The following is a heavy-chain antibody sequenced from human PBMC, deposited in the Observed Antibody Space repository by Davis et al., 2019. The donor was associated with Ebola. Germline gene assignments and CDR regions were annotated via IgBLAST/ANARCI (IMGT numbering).Heavy chain of an antibody. CDR3: AKDRWDGVVIISVWYYMDV. CDR2: ISGSGGST. J-gene: IGHJ6*03. V-gene: IGHV3-23*01. CDR1: GFTFSSYA. Sequence: GESLKISCAASGFTFSSYAMSWVRQAPGKGLEWVSAISGSGGSTYYADSVKGRFTISRDNSKNTLYLQMNSLRAEDTAVYYCAKDRWDGVVIISVWYYMDVWGKGTTVTVSS. D-gene: IGHD3-3*01.